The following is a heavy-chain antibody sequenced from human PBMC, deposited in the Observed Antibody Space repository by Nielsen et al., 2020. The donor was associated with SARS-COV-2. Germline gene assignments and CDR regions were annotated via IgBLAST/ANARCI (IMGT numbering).Heavy chain of an antibody. Sequence: GESLKISCKGSGYSFTSYWIGWVRQMPGKGLEWMGIIYPGDSDTRYSPSFQGQVTISADKSISTAYLQWSSLKASDTAMYYCARLALYDFSLRRGAFDIWGQGTMVTVSS. CDR3: ARLALYDFSLRRGAFDI. D-gene: IGHD3-3*01. J-gene: IGHJ3*02. V-gene: IGHV5-51*01. CDR2: IYPGDSDT. CDR1: GYSFTSYW.